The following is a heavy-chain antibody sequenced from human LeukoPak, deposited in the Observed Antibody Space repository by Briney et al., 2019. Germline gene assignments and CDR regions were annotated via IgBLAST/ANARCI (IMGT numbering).Heavy chain of an antibody. D-gene: IGHD6-19*01. CDR2: ISGSGGGT. J-gene: IGHJ5*02. Sequence: GGSLRLSCAASGFSFSSYAMNWVRQAPGKGLEWVSSISGSGGGTFYADSVKGRFTISRDNAKNTLYLQMNSLRAEDTAVYYCARALAVAGTGGFDPWGQGTLVTVSS. V-gene: IGHV3-23*01. CDR1: GFSFSSYA. CDR3: ARALAVAGTGGFDP.